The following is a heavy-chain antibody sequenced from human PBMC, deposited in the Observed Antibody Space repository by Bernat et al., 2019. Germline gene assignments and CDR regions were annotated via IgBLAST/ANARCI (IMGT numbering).Heavy chain of an antibody. Sequence: QVQLQQWGAGLLKPSETLSLTCAVYGGSFSGYYWSWIRQPPGKGLEWSGEINHSGSTNYNPSLKSRITISVDTSKNQFSLKLSSVTAADTAVYYCARGSLAVAGVNWFDPWGQGTLVTVSS. CDR3: ARGSLAVAGVNWFDP. CDR2: INHSGST. V-gene: IGHV4-34*01. CDR1: GGSFSGYY. J-gene: IGHJ5*02. D-gene: IGHD6-19*01.